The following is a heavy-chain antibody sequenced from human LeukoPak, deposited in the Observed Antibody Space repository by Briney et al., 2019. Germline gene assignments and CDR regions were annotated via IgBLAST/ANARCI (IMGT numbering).Heavy chain of an antibody. V-gene: IGHV1-69*13. J-gene: IGHJ5*02. CDR3: ARPLVELSGWFDP. D-gene: IGHD1-26*01. CDR1: GGTFSSYA. CDR2: IIPIFGTA. Sequence: ASVKVSCKASGGTFSSYAISWVRQAPGQGLEWMGGIIPIFGTANYAQKFQGRVTITADESTSTAYMELSSLRSEDTAVYYCARPLVELSGWFDPWGQGTLVTVSS.